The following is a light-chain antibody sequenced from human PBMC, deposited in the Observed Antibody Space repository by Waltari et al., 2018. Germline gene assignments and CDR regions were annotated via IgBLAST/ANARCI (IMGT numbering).Light chain of an antibody. J-gene: IGKJ4*01. CDR1: QSISSY. V-gene: IGKV4-1*01. CDR2: WAS. CDR3: QQYYDTPLT. Sequence: DIQMTQSPSSLSASVGDRVTITCRASQSISSYLNWYQQKPGQPPKILINWASSRESGVPDRFAGSGSGTDFTLTISSLQAEDVAVYYCQQYYDTPLTFGGGTKVEIK.